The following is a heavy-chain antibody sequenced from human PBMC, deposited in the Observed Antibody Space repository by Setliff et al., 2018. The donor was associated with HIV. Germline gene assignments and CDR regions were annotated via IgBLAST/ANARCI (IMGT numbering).Heavy chain of an antibody. CDR1: GYTFTSYD. CDR3: ARGATITYYHMDV. D-gene: IGHD5-12*01. Sequence: ASVKVSCKTSGYTFTSYDINWARQATGQGLEWMGWMNPNSGNRGYAQKFQGRVTITADESTSTAYMELSSLRSEDTAVYYCARGATITYYHMDVWGKGTTVTVSS. V-gene: IGHV1-8*03. CDR2: MNPNSGNR. J-gene: IGHJ6*03.